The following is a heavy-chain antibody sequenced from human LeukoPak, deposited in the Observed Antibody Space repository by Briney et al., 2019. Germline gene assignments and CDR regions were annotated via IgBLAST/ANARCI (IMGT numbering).Heavy chain of an antibody. Sequence: SETLSLTCAVSGGSIGSGGYSWSWIRQPPGKGLEWIGYIYHSGSTYYNPSLKSRVTISVDRSKNQFSLKLSSVTAADTAVYYCASARGGYDYVDYWGQGTLVTVSS. J-gene: IGHJ4*02. CDR3: ASARGGYDYVDY. CDR1: GGSIGSGGYS. V-gene: IGHV4-30-2*01. D-gene: IGHD5-12*01. CDR2: IYHSGST.